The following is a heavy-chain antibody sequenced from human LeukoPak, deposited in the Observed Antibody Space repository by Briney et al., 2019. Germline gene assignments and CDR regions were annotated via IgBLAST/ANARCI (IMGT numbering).Heavy chain of an antibody. CDR3: AVATIKAYFDY. CDR2: ISSSGSTI. D-gene: IGHD5-24*01. CDR1: GFTFSSYE. Sequence: GGSLRLSCAASGFTFSSYEMNWVRQAPGKGLEWVSYISSSGSTIHYADSVRGRFTISRDNAKNSLYLQMNSLRAEDTAVYYCAVATIKAYFDYWGQGTLVTVSS. J-gene: IGHJ4*02. V-gene: IGHV3-48*03.